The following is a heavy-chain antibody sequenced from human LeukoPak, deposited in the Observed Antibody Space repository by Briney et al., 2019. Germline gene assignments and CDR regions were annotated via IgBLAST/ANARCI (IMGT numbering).Heavy chain of an antibody. V-gene: IGHV4-59*01. J-gene: IGHJ5*02. CDR3: VKGPRSSRTTWTWFDP. D-gene: IGHD6-13*01. CDR1: GGSISPYY. CDR2: IYYNGNT. Sequence: SETLSLTCTVSGGSISPYYWTWSRQPPGKGLEWIGYIYYNGNTNYNPSLKSRITISVDTSKNQFSLRLKSVTAADTAVYYCVKGPRSSRTTWTWFDPWGQGTLVTVSS.